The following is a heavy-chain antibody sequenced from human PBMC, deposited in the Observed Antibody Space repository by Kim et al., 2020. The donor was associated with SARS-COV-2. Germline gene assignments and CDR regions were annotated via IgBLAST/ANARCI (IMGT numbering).Heavy chain of an antibody. V-gene: IGHV1-18*01. D-gene: IGHD3-10*01. J-gene: IGHJ6*02. Sequence: ASVKVSCKASGYTFTSYGITWVRQAPGQGLELMGWISAFNGNTSYPQKLQGRVTMTTDTSSSTAYMELRSLRSDDTAVYYCARVGRINMGRGSSGMDVWGQGTTVTVSS. CDR2: ISAFNGNT. CDR1: GYTFTSYG. CDR3: ARVGRINMGRGSSGMDV.